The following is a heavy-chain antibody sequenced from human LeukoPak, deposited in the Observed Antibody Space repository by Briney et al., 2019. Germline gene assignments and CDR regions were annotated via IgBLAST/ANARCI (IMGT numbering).Heavy chain of an antibody. J-gene: IGHJ4*02. D-gene: IGHD4-23*01. CDR2: INPSGGST. V-gene: IGHV1-46*01. CDR1: GYTFTSYY. Sequence: GASVKVSCKASGYTFTSYYMHWVRQAPGQGLEWMGWINPSGGSTSYAQKFQGRVTMTRDTSTSTVYMELSSLRSEDTAVYYCARPTRPGGNREAFSFDYWGQGTLVTDSS. CDR3: ARPTRPGGNREAFSFDY.